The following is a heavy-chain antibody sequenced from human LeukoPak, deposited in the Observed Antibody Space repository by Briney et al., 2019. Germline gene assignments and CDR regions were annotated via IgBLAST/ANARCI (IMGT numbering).Heavy chain of an antibody. CDR2: IWYDGSNK. D-gene: IGHD5-12*01. J-gene: IGHJ4*02. V-gene: IGHV3-33*01. CDR3: ARDGTGYSGYFDY. CDR1: GFTFSSYG. Sequence: AGGSLRLSCAASGFTFSSYGMPWVRQAPGKGLEWVAVIWYDGSNKYYADSVKGRFTISRDNSKNTLYLQMNSLRAEDTAVYYCARDGTGYSGYFDYWGQGALVTVSS.